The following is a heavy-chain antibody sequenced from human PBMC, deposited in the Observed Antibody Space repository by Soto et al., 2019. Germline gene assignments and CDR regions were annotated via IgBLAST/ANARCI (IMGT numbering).Heavy chain of an antibody. Sequence: QVNLVQSGAEVRKPGASVKVSCKASGYSFTNYPIAWVRRAPGQGLELMGWISAYSGDTNYAQKFQGRVSMTRDTSTTPADWQMRRVRSDDTTVSYCGRAITMLLLVHCNWCQGPLVTV. CDR1: GYSFTNYP. J-gene: IGHJ4*02. V-gene: IGHV1-18*01. CDR2: ISAYSGDT. D-gene: IGHD1-20*01. CDR3: GRAITMLLLVHCN.